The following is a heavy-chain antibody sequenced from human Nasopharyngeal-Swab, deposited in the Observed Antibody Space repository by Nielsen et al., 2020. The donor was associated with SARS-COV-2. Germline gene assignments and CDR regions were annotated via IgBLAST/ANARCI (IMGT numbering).Heavy chain of an antibody. J-gene: IGHJ6*03. CDR2: IIPIFGTA. V-gene: IGHV1-69*01. D-gene: IGHD3-10*01. CDR3: ARGGITMVRGVIINYYYYMDV. Sequence: WVRQAPGQRLEWMGGIIPIFGTANYAQKFQGRVTITADESTSTAYMELSSLRSEDTAVYYCARGGITMVRGVIINYYYYMDVWGKGTTVTVSS.